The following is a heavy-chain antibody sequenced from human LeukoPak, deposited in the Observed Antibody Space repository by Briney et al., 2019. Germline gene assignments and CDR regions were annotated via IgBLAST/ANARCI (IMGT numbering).Heavy chain of an antibody. V-gene: IGHV1-18*01. CDR3: ARVRDIVVVPAAGDY. CDR2: IRVYNGDT. J-gene: IGHJ4*02. Sequence: ASVKVSCKASGYTFTSYGISWVRQAPGQGLEWMGWIRVYNGDTNYAQKLQGRVTMTTDTSTSTAYMELRSLRSDDTAVYYCARVRDIVVVPAAGDYWGQGTLVTVSS. CDR1: GYTFTSYG. D-gene: IGHD2-2*01.